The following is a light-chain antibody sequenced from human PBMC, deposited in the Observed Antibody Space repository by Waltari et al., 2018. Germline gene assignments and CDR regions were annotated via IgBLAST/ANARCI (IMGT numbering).Light chain of an antibody. V-gene: IGLV2-14*01. CDR3: SSYTTTSTYV. CDR2: EVT. Sequence: QSALTQPASLSGSPGQSITVSCTGTRSDAGCYNYVSWYHLHPGTAPKLISYEVTNRPSGIPNRFSGSKSGNTASLTISGLQTEEEADYYCSSYTTTSTYVFGSGTKVTVL. J-gene: IGLJ1*01. CDR1: RSDAGCYNY.